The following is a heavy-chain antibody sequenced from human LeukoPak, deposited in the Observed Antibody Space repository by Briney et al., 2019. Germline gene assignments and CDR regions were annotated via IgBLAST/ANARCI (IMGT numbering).Heavy chain of an antibody. Sequence: PGGSLRLSCAASGFTFDDYAMHWVRQAPGKGLEWVSGISWNSGSIGYADSVKGRLTISRDNAKNSLYLQMNSLRAEDTALYYCAKDYYYDSSGIGLVDYWGQGTLVTVSS. CDR1: GFTFDDYA. CDR2: ISWNSGSI. J-gene: IGHJ4*02. CDR3: AKDYYYDSSGIGLVDY. D-gene: IGHD3-22*01. V-gene: IGHV3-9*01.